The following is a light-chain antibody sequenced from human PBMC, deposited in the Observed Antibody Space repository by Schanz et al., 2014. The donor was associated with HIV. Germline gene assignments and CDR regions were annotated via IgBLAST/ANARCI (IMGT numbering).Light chain of an antibody. J-gene: IGKJ1*01. CDR2: GIS. V-gene: IGKV3-20*01. CDR1: ASIDSNY. CDR3: QQYGSSPRT. Sequence: EIVMTQSPATLSVSPGERATLSCRASASIDSNYFAWYQLKPGQAPRLLIYGISIRATGIPDRFSGSGSGTDFTLTISRLEPEDFAVYYCQQYGSSPRTFGQGTKVEIQ.